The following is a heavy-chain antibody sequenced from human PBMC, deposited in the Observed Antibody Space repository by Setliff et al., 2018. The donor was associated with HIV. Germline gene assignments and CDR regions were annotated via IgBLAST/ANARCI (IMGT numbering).Heavy chain of an antibody. D-gene: IGHD4-17*01. CDR3: ARRFLTTVVTLSLDI. V-gene: IGHV4-39*01. Sequence: PSETLSLTCTVSGGSINSSHYYWGWIRQSPGRGLEWIGSSYYSGSTYYNPSLKSRVTISLDTSKNQISLKLTSVTAADTAIYYCARRFLTTVVTLSLDIWGQGTMVT. CDR1: GGSINSSHYY. J-gene: IGHJ3*02. CDR2: SYYSGST.